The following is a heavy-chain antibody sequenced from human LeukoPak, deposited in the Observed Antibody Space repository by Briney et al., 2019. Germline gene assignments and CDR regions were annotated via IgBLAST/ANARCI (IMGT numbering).Heavy chain of an antibody. CDR3: ARDPPTYYYGSGSYRGAFDI. J-gene: IGHJ3*02. CDR1: GGSISSGGYY. V-gene: IGHV4-31*03. CDR2: IYYSGST. Sequence: SQTLSPTCTVSGGSISSGGYYWSWIRQHPGKGLEWIGYIYYSGSTYYNPSLKSRVTISVDTSKNQFSLKLSSVTAADTAVYYCARDPPTYYYGSGSYRGAFDIWGQGTMVTVSS. D-gene: IGHD3-10*01.